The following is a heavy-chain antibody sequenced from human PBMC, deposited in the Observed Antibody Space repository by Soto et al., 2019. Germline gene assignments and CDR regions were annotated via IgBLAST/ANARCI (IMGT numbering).Heavy chain of an antibody. Sequence: SETLSLTCTVSGGSISSYYWSWIRQPPGKGLEWIGYIYYSGSTNYNPSLKSRVTISVDTSKNQFSLKLSSVTAADTAVYYCARGGSSGWYRGDDYWGQGTLVTVSS. J-gene: IGHJ4*02. CDR2: IYYSGST. D-gene: IGHD6-19*01. CDR3: ARGGSSGWYRGDDY. CDR1: GGSISSYY. V-gene: IGHV4-59*01.